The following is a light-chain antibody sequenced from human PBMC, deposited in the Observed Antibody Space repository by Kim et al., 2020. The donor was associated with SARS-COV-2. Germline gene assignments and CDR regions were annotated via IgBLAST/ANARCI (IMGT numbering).Light chain of an antibody. CDR1: QGISKD. CDR3: QKYNGAPWT. J-gene: IGKJ1*01. Sequence: SSSVGDRVNITWLASQGISKDLAWYQQKPRNAPKLLIFAASALQSGVPTRFSGSGAGTDFTLTISSLQPEDVATYYCQKYNGAPWTFGQGTKLEI. V-gene: IGKV1-27*01. CDR2: AAS.